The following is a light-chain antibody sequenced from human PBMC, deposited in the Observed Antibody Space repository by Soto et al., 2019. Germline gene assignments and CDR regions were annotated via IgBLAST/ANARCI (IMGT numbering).Light chain of an antibody. Sequence: DVVMTQSPLSLPVTPGEPASISCRSSQSLLYSSGYNFLDWYLQKPGQSPQLLIYLGSFRASGAPDRFSGSGSGTYFTLNITRVEAEDVGLYYCMQARHIPFTFGPGTRVDIK. J-gene: IGKJ3*01. CDR2: LGS. CDR3: MQARHIPFT. V-gene: IGKV2-28*01. CDR1: QSLLYSSGYNF.